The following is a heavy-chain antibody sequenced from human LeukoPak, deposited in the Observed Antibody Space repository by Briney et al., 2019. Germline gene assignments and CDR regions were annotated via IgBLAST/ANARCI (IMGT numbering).Heavy chain of an antibody. Sequence: ASVKVSCKVSGYTLTELSMHWVRQAPGKGLEWMGGFDPEDGETIYAQKFQGRVTMTEDTSTDTAYMELSSLRSEDTAVYYCATYYDISSSGDYYGMDVWGKGTTVTVSS. D-gene: IGHD3-9*01. J-gene: IGHJ6*04. CDR1: GYTLTELS. CDR3: ATYYDISSSGDYYGMDV. V-gene: IGHV1-24*01. CDR2: FDPEDGET.